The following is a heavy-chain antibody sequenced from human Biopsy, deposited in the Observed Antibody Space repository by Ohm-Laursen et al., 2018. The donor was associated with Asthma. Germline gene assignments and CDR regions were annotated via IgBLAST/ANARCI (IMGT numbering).Heavy chain of an antibody. Sequence: SVKVSCKTSGYTFNSAGTTWVRQAPGQGLEWMGWISVYNGNTKVAQKLQDRVTMITDTSTSTAYMELRSLRSDDTAVYFCARAVDYSHYYGIDVWGQGTTVTV. V-gene: IGHV1-18*01. CDR1: GYTFNSAG. CDR3: ARAVDYSHYYGIDV. CDR2: ISVYNGNT. D-gene: IGHD3-10*01. J-gene: IGHJ6*02.